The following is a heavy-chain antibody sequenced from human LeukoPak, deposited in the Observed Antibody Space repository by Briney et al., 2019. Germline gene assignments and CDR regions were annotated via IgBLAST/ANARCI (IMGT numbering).Heavy chain of an antibody. CDR1: GYTFTSYY. D-gene: IGHD3-9*01. CDR3: ARSPHILTGENFDY. CDR2: INPSGGST. J-gene: IGHJ4*02. V-gene: IGHV1-46*01. Sequence: WASVKVSCKASGYTFTSYYMHWVRQAPGQGLEWMGIINPSGGSTSYAQKFQGRVTMTRDTSITTAYMEMSRLRSDDTALYYCARSPHILTGENFDYWGQGTLVTVSS.